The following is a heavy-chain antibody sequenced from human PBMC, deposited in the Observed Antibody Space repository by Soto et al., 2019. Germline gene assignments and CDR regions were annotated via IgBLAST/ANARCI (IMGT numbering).Heavy chain of an antibody. CDR1: GFTFSSYA. V-gene: IGHV3-23*01. CDR3: AKGIAVALYNWFDP. J-gene: IGHJ5*02. D-gene: IGHD6-19*01. Sequence: GGSLRLSVEPSGFTFSSYAISRVRQAPGKGLEWVSAISGSGGSTYYAEFVKGRFTISRDNSKNTLYLQMNSLRAEDTAVYYCAKGIAVALYNWFDPWGQGTLVTVSS. CDR2: ISGSGGST.